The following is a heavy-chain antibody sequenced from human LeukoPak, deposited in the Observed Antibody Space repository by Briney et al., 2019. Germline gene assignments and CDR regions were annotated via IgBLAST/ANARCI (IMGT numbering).Heavy chain of an antibody. J-gene: IGHJ4*02. V-gene: IGHV4-39*07. CDR1: GGSISSSSYY. CDR3: ARAGGYGLIDY. CDR2: IHYSGST. D-gene: IGHD5-18*01. Sequence: SETLSLTCIVSGGSISSSSYYWGWIRQPPGKGLEWIGSIHYSGSTYYNPSLKSRVTISLDTSKNQFSLKVGSMTAADTAVYYCARAGGYGLIDYWGQGTMVTVSS.